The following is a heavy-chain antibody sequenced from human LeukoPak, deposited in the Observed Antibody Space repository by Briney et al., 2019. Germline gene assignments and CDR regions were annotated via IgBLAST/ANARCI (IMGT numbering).Heavy chain of an antibody. CDR1: GGSISSAGYY. J-gene: IGHJ4*02. V-gene: IGHV4-31*03. Sequence: PSQTLSLTCTVSGGSISSAGYYWSWIRQHPGKGLEWIGYIYYSGSTYYNPSLKSRVTISVDTSKNQFSLKLSSVTAADTAVYYCARGGIAAAGNDFDYWGQGTLVTDSS. CDR3: ARGGIAAAGNDFDY. D-gene: IGHD6-13*01. CDR2: IYYSGST.